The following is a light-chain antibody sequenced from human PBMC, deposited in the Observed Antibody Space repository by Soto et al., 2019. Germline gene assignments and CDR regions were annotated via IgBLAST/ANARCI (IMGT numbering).Light chain of an antibody. CDR3: QQYGSSPLIS. J-gene: IGKJ5*01. Sequence: VLTQSTGTLSLSPGESATLSCRASQTVSITYLTWYQQKPGQAPRLLIFGASKRATGIPDRFSGSGSGRDFTLTISGLEPEDFAVYYCQQYGSSPLISFGQGTRLEI. V-gene: IGKV3-20*01. CDR2: GAS. CDR1: QTVSITY.